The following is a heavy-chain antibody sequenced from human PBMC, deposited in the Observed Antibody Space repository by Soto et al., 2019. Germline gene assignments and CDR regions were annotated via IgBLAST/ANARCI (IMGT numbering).Heavy chain of an antibody. CDR3: ARLNGYCVGTNCHGYYGMDV. D-gene: IGHD2-21*01. CDR1: GGSISTRSYY. CDR2: IYYTENT. J-gene: IGHJ6*02. V-gene: IGHV4-39*01. Sequence: SETLSLTCIVSGGSISTRSYYWGWIRQPPGKGLDWIATIYYTENTCYHPSLLSRVTISVDTSMNEFSLRLSSVTAADTAVYYCARLNGYCVGTNCHGYYGMDVWGQGTTVTVSS.